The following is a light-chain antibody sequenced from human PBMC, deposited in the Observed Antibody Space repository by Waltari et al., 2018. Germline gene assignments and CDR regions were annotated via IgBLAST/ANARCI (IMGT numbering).Light chain of an antibody. Sequence: SYELTQPTSVSVSPGQTARITCSGSALANEYAFWYKQKPGQAPVLVIYRDSERPSGSPERFSGSNSGTTVTLTISGVQAEDEADDYCQSADTRSSFWVFGGGTKLTVV. J-gene: IGLJ3*02. V-gene: IGLV3-25*03. CDR2: RDS. CDR1: ALANEY. CDR3: QSADTRSSFWV.